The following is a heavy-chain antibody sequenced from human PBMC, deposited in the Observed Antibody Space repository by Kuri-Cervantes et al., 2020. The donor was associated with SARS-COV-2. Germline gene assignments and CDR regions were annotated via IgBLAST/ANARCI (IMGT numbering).Heavy chain of an antibody. J-gene: IGHJ4*02. CDR1: AFTFSSNA. CDR2: ISYDGSNK. V-gene: IGHV3-30-3*01. CDR3: ARDRVGVHDY. D-gene: IGHD2-21*01. Sequence: GGSLRLSCTASAFTFSSNAMHWVRQAPGKGLEWVAIISYDGSNKYYADSVKGRFTISRDNSKNTLYLQMNSLRAEDTAVYYCARDRVGVHDYWGQGTLVSVSS.